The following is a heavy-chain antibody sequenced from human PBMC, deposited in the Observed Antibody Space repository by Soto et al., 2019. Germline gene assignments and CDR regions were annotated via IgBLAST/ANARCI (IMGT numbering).Heavy chain of an antibody. CDR1: GGTFSSLA. Sequence: QVQLVQSGAEVKKPGSSVKVSCKASGGTFSSLAISWVRQDLGQGLEWMGGLVPVFGTANYAQKFQDRVTITADKSTSPSYMELSSMRSEETAVYYCARSPGVFDYWGQGTLVNVSS. J-gene: IGHJ4*02. CDR2: LVPVFGTA. V-gene: IGHV1-69*06. D-gene: IGHD3-10*01. CDR3: ARSPGVFDY.